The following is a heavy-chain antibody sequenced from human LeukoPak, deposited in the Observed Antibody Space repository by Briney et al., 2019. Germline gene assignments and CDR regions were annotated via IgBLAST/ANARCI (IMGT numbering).Heavy chain of an antibody. D-gene: IGHD4-17*01. CDR3: ARTTSLTASGYDY. Sequence: GASLKVSCKASGYSYTNYHINWVRQAPGQGLEWMGWINPNTGDRGYAQKFQGRVSITSDTSISTAYMELGSPRSEDTAVYFCARTTSLTASGYDYWGQGTLVTVSS. V-gene: IGHV1-8*03. CDR2: INPNTGDR. CDR1: GYSYTNYH. J-gene: IGHJ4*02.